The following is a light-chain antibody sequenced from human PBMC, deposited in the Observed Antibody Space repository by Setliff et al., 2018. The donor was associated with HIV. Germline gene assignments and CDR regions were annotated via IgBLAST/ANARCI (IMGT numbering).Light chain of an antibody. CDR1: SSDVGAYNY. Sequence: QSALTQPASVSGSPGQAITISCSGTSSDVGAYNYVSWYQQHPGKAPKVMIYDVNMWPSGVSNRFSGSKSGNTASLTISGLQAEDEADYYCCSYVNSGIYVFGTGTKVTVL. CDR2: DVN. J-gene: IGLJ1*01. CDR3: CSYVNSGIYV. V-gene: IGLV2-23*02.